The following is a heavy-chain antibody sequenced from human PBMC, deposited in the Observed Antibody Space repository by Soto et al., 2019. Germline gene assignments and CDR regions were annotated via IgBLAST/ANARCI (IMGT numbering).Heavy chain of an antibody. CDR2: IYYSGST. J-gene: IGHJ5*02. Sequence: QLQLQESGPGLVKPSETLSLTCTVSGGSISSSSYYWGWIRQPPGKGLEWIGSIYYSGSTYYNPSVKSRVTLPVDTSTNQFSLKLSSVTAADTAVYYCASRGYSSGRSPGWFDPWGQGTLVTVSS. V-gene: IGHV4-39*01. D-gene: IGHD6-19*01. CDR3: ASRGYSSGRSPGWFDP. CDR1: GGSISSSSYY.